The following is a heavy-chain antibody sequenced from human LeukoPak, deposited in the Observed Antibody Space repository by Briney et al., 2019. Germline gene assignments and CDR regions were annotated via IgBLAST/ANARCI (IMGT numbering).Heavy chain of an antibody. CDR2: ISAYNGNT. CDR3: ARDFGFTVTTRCMDV. Sequence: ASVKVSCKTSGYTFTNYGISWVRQAPGLGLEWMGWISAYNGNTNYAQKVQGRVTMTTDTSTSTAYMELRSLRFDDTAVYYCARDFGFTVTTRCMDVWGQGTTVTVSS. V-gene: IGHV1-18*01. J-gene: IGHJ6*02. D-gene: IGHD4-17*01. CDR1: GYTFTNYG.